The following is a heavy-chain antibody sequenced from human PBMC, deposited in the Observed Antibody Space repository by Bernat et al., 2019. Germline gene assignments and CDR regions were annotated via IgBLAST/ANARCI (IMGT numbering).Heavy chain of an antibody. Sequence: EVQLVESGGGLVQPGGSLRLSCAASGFTFSSYAMHWVRQAPGKGLEYVSAISSNGGSTYYANSVKGRFTISRDNSKNTLYLQMGSLRAEDMAVYYCAREDSSQEGCFDYWGQGTLVTVSS. D-gene: IGHD5-18*01. CDR1: GFTFSSYA. CDR3: AREDSSQEGCFDY. J-gene: IGHJ4*02. CDR2: ISSNGGST. V-gene: IGHV3-64*01.